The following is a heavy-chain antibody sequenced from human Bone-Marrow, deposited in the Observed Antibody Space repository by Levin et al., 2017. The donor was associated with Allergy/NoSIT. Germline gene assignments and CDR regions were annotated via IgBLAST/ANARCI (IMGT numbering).Heavy chain of an antibody. V-gene: IGHV1-18*01. CDR3: ARESLDASESYGGNSGIDH. CDR1: GYNFDDYD. D-gene: IGHD4-23*01. Sequence: AASVKVSCKTSGYNFDDYDITWVRQAPGQGLEWMGRISTYNGNTIYAQKVQGRVIMTTDTSTTTAYMELRSLTHDDTAIYYCARESLDASESYGGNSGIDHWGQGTLVTVSS. CDR2: ISTYNGNT. J-gene: IGHJ4*02.